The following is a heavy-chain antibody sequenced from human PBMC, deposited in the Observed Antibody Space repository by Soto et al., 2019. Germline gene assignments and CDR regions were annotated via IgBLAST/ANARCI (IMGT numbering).Heavy chain of an antibody. D-gene: IGHD1-26*01. Sequence: ASVKVSCKASGYTFTSYGISWVRQAPGQGLEWMGWISAYNGNTNYAQKLQGRVTMTTDTSTSTAYMELRSLRSDDTAVYYCATIRWDPPHYYHGMDVWGQGTTVTVS. V-gene: IGHV1-18*01. CDR2: ISAYNGNT. CDR3: ATIRWDPPHYYHGMDV. J-gene: IGHJ6*02. CDR1: GYTFTSYG.